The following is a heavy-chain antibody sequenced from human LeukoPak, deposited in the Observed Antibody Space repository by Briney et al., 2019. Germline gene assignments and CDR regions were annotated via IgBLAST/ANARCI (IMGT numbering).Heavy chain of an antibody. Sequence: GGSLRLSCAASGFTFSSYAMSWVRQAPGKGLEWVSTISGSAGSTYYADSVKGRFTISRDNSKNTLYLQMNSLRAEDTAVYYCAKEPCSSTSCYVDYWGQGTLVTVSS. CDR2: ISGSAGST. V-gene: IGHV3-23*01. CDR3: AKEPCSSTSCYVDY. J-gene: IGHJ4*02. CDR1: GFTFSSYA. D-gene: IGHD2-2*01.